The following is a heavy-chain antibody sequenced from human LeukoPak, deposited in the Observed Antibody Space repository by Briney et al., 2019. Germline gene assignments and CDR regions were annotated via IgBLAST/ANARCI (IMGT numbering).Heavy chain of an antibody. Sequence: SETLSLTCTVSGGSISSYYWSWIRQPPGKGLEWIGYIYTSGSTNYNPSLKSRVTISVDTSKNQFSLKLSSVTAADTAVYYCARTSYGGTFDYWGQGTLVTVSP. V-gene: IGHV4-4*09. J-gene: IGHJ4*02. CDR3: ARTSYGGTFDY. CDR2: IYTSGST. D-gene: IGHD5-18*01. CDR1: GGSISSYY.